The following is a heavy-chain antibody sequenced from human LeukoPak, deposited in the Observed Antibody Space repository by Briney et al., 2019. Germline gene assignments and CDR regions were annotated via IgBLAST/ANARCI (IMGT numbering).Heavy chain of an antibody. CDR2: IIPIFGTA. V-gene: IGHV1-69*06. D-gene: IGHD5-18*01. Sequence: GASVKVSCKASGGTFSSYVINWVRQAPGQGLEWMGGIIPIFGTANYAQKFQGRVTITADKSTSTAYMELSSLRSEDTAVYYCAGAGSYGYLYYYYYMDVWGKGTTVTVSS. CDR3: AGAGSYGYLYYYYYMDV. CDR1: GGTFSSYV. J-gene: IGHJ6*03.